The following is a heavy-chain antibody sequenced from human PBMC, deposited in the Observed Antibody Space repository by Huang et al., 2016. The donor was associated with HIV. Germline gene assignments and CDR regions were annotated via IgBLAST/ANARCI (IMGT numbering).Heavy chain of an antibody. CDR3: AREVMTSFGGPFDP. Sequence: QVQLYQWGAGLLRPSETLSLTCAVYRGSLSGYYWSWIRQSPEKGLAWIGEINYSGTINYNPSHKGRVTISVDTSQKQLSLKLKSVTAADTAVYYCAREVMTSFGGPFDPWGQGTLVAVSS. CDR1: RGSLSGYY. V-gene: IGHV4-34*01. D-gene: IGHD3-16*01. CDR2: INYSGTI. J-gene: IGHJ5*02.